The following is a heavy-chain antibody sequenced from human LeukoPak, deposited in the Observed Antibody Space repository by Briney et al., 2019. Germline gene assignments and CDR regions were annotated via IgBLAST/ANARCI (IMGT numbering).Heavy chain of an antibody. V-gene: IGHV3-49*03. J-gene: IGHJ4*02. CDR1: GFTFGDYA. D-gene: IGHD5-24*01. CDR3: TRETVQDGYNLDY. CDR2: IRSKAYGGTT. Sequence: GGSLRLSCTASGFTFGDYAMSWFRQAPGKGLEWVGFIRSKAYGGTTEYAASVKGRFTISRDDSKSIAYLQMNSLKTEDTAVYYCTRETVQDGYNLDYWGQGTLVTVSS.